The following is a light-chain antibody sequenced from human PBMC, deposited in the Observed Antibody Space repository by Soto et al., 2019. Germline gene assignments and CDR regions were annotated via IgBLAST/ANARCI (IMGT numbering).Light chain of an antibody. CDR1: MRDVGAYNL. Sequence: QSALTQPASVSGSPGQSITISCAGTMRDVGAYNLVSWYQQHPGRAPQLIIYEVNNRPSGVSNRFSGSKSGNTASLIISGLQADDEAEYFCSSYSTTNTLVFGSGTKLTVL. CDR3: SSYSTTNTLV. CDR2: EVN. J-gene: IGLJ1*01. V-gene: IGLV2-14*03.